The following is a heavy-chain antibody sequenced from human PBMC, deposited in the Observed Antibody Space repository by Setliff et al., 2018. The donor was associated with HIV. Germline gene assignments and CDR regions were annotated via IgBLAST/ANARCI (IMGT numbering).Heavy chain of an antibody. CDR1: GGSFSGYY. V-gene: IGHV4-34*01. CDR3: ARLVSSSSKFDS. D-gene: IGHD6-6*01. CDR2: INHKTNA. Sequence: PSETLSLTCAVYGGSFSGYYWTWIRQPPGKGLEWIADINHKTNANYNPSLKSRVIISVDTSKNQFSLKLSSVTAADTAGYYCARLVSSSSKFDSWGQGTLVTVSS. J-gene: IGHJ4*02.